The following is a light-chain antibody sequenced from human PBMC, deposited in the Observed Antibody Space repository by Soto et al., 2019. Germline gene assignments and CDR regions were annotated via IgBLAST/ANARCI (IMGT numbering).Light chain of an antibody. CDR2: KAS. CDR1: QSISSW. Sequence: DIQMTQSPSTLSASVGDRVTITCRASQSISSWLAWYQQKPGKAPNLLIYKASSLEGGVPSRFSGSGSGTQFTLTINSLQTGDSANYYCQQYHSRPVTFGQGTKVEI. V-gene: IGKV1-5*03. CDR3: QQYHSRPVT. J-gene: IGKJ2*01.